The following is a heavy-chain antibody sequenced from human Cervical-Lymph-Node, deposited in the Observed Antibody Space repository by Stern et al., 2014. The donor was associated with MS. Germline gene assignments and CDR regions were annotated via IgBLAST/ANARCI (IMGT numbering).Heavy chain of an antibody. CDR1: GFTFSSYS. Sequence: EVQLVASGGGLVKPGGSLRLSCAASGFTFSSYSMNWVRQAPGQGLEWVASIISGGSYRYYADSLKGRFTISRDNAKNSLYLQMNSLRAEDTAVYYCARGRGGNYRYYFDYWGQGTLVTVSS. CDR2: IISGGSYR. V-gene: IGHV3-21*01. D-gene: IGHD4-23*01. CDR3: ARGRGGNYRYYFDY. J-gene: IGHJ4*02.